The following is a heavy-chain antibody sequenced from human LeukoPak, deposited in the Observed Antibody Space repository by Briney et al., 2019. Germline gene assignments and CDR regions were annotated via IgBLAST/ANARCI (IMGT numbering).Heavy chain of an antibody. CDR3: TRGVLPARFDS. CDR2: INPNNGGT. V-gene: IGHV1-2*02. Sequence: GASVKVSCKASGYTFTGFWIHWVRQAPAQGFEWMGWINPNNGGTNYAQKFQGSVTMTRDTSTSTVYMELSSLISDDTAVYYCTRGVLPARFDSWGQGTLVTVTS. J-gene: IGHJ5*01. CDR1: GYTFTGFW. D-gene: IGHD2-2*01.